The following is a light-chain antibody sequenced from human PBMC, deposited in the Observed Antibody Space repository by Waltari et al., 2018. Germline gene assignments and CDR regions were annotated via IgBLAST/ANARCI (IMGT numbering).Light chain of an antibody. CDR2: GAS. Sequence: EIVMTQSPATLSVSPGERATLSCRASQNVDSNLAWYQHKPGQAPRLLIYGASTRATDIPARFSGSGSETEFTLTISSLQSEDFAIYYCQQYNNWPPEDTFGRGTKLEI. CDR1: QNVDSN. V-gene: IGKV3-15*01. J-gene: IGKJ2*01. CDR3: QQYNNWPPEDT.